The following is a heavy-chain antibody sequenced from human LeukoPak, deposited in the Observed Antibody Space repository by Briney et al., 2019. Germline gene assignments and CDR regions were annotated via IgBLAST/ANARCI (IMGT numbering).Heavy chain of an antibody. V-gene: IGHV3-30*18. CDR1: GFTFSSYG. CDR3: AKRSSRGWSDY. D-gene: IGHD6-19*01. Sequence: GGSLRLSCAASGFTFSSYGMHWVRQAPGKGLEWVAVISYDGSNKYYADSVKGRFTISRDNSKNTLYLQMNSLRAEDTAVYYCAKRSSRGWSDYWGQGTLVTISS. CDR2: ISYDGSNK. J-gene: IGHJ4*02.